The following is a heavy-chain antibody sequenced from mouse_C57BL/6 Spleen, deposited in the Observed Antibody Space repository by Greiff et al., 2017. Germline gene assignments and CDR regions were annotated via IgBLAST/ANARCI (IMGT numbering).Heavy chain of an antibody. CDR1: GYTFTSYW. V-gene: IGHV1-72*01. CDR3: ARSPITTGVDD. Sequence: QVQLQQSGAELVKPGASVKLSCKASGYTFTSYWMHWVKQRPGRGLAWIGRFDPNRGGTKYNEKFTSKATLTVDKPSSTAYMQLSSLTSEDSAVYYCARSPITTGVDDWGQGTTLTVAS. J-gene: IGHJ2*01. CDR2: FDPNRGGT. D-gene: IGHD1-1*01.